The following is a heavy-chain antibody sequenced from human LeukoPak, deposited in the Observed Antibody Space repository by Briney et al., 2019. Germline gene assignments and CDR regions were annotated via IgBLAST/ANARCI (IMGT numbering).Heavy chain of an antibody. D-gene: IGHD6-19*01. CDR2: VYSSGTT. CDR3: ARDLSHSSGWFRNWFDP. Sequence: PSETLSLTCTVSGDSINNFYWSWIRQPAGKGLEWIGRVYSSGTTDYNPSLKSRVSMSVDTSKNQFSLKLSSVTAADTAVYYCARDLSHSSGWFRNWFDPWGQGTLVTVSS. CDR1: GDSINNFY. J-gene: IGHJ5*02. V-gene: IGHV4-4*07.